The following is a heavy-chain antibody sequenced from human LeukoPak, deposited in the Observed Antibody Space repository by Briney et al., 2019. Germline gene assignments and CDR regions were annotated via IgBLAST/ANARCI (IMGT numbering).Heavy chain of an antibody. CDR3: ARDESSKGYYFDY. J-gene: IGHJ4*02. Sequence: SETLSLTCTVSGYSISSGSYWGWIRQPPGKGLEWIGSISHSGSPYYNPSLKSRVTISVHASKNQFSLKLSSVTAADTAVYYCARDESSKGYYFDYWGQGTLVTVSS. CDR2: ISHSGSP. D-gene: IGHD2-2*01. V-gene: IGHV4-38-2*02. CDR1: GYSISSGSY.